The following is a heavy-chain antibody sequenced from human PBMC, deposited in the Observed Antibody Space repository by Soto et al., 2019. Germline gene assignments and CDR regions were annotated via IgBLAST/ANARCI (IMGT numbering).Heavy chain of an antibody. J-gene: IGHJ4*02. CDR3: ARGRGYWGYFDY. D-gene: IGHD2-8*02. CDR1: GGSFSGYY. CDR2: INHSGST. V-gene: IGHV4-34*01. Sequence: LSLTCAVYGGSFSGYYWSWIRQPPGKGLEWIGEINHSGSTNYNPSLKSRVTISVDTSKNQFSLKLSSVTAADTAVYYCARGRGYWGYFDYWGQGTLVTVSS.